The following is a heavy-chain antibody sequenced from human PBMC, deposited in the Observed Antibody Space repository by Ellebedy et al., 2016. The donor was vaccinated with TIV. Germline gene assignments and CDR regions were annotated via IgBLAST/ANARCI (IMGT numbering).Heavy chain of an antibody. CDR1: GFTFSNAW. CDR2: IKSKTDGGTT. J-gene: IGHJ4*02. CDR3: TTVPRSPSTKRFDY. D-gene: IGHD5/OR15-5a*01. Sequence: GESLKISXAASGFTFSNAWMNWVRQAPGKGLEWVGRIKSKTDGGTTDYAAPVKGRFTISRDDSKNTLYLQMNSLKTEDTAVYYCTTVPRSPSTKRFDYWGQGTLVTVSS. V-gene: IGHV3-15*07.